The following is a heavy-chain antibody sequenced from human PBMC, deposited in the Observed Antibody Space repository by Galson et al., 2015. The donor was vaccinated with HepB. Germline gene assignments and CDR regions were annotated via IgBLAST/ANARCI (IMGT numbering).Heavy chain of an antibody. V-gene: IGHV1-2*02. J-gene: IGHJ6*02. CDR1: GYTFTSYY. Sequence: SVKVSCKASGYTFTSYYMHWVRQAPGQGLEWMGWINPNSGGTNYAQKFQGRVTMTRDTSISTAYMELSRLRSDDTAVYYCARVLVLEWLSVYYYGMDVWGQGTTVTVSS. CDR3: ARVLVLEWLSVYYYGMDV. D-gene: IGHD3-3*01. CDR2: INPNSGGT.